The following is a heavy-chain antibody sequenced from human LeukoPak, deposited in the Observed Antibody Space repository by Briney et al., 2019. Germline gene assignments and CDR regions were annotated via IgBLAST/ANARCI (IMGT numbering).Heavy chain of an antibody. J-gene: IGHJ4*02. CDR1: GFTFSSYW. CDR3: ARDSSGWYYYFDY. D-gene: IGHD6-19*01. Sequence: GGSLRLSGAASGFTFSSYWMSWVRQAPGKGLEWVANIKQDGSEKYYVDSVKGRFTISRDNAKNSLYLQMNSLRAEDTAVYYCARDSSGWYYYFDYWGQGTLVTVSS. V-gene: IGHV3-7*01. CDR2: IKQDGSEK.